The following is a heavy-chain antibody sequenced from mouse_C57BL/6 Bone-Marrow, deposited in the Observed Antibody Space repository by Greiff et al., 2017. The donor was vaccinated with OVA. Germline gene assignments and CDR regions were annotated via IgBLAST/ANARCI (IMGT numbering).Heavy chain of an antibody. CDR2: FYPGSGSI. D-gene: IGHD2-10*01. CDR3: AGLLEDY. CDR1: GYTFTEYT. J-gene: IGHJ2*01. Sequence: QVQLQQPGAELVKPGASVKLSCKASGYTFTEYTIHWVKQRSGQGLEWIGWFYPGSGSIKYNEKFKDKATLTVDTSSSTAYMELHSLTSEDSAVYFCAGLLEDYWGQGTTLTVSS. V-gene: IGHV1-62-2*01.